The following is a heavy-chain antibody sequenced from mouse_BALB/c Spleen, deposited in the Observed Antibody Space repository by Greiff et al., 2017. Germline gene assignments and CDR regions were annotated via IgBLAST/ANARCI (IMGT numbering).Heavy chain of an antibody. CDR1: GYAFSSYW. D-gene: IGHD2-1*01. CDR2: IYPGDGDT. J-gene: IGHJ4*01. Sequence: QVQLQQSGAELVRPGSSVKISCKASGYAFSSYWMNWVKQRPGQGLEWIGQIYPGDGDTNYNGKFKGKATLTADKSSSTAYMQLSSLTSEDSAVYFCARYGNTEGDDWGQGTSVTVSS. CDR3: ARYGNTEGDD. V-gene: IGHV1-80*01.